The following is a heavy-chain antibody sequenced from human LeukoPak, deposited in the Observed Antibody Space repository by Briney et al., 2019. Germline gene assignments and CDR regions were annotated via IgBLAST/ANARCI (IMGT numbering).Heavy chain of an antibody. J-gene: IGHJ5*02. Sequence: GGSLRLSCAPSGLSFSNLWTHWVRQGPERGLALVARITTDGRTTSYADSVKGRFTTSRDNAKNTVYLQMNSLRAEDTAVYYCAKDNSPGWFGPWGQGTLVTVSS. D-gene: IGHD4-11*01. CDR2: ITTDGRTT. V-gene: IGHV3-74*01. CDR1: GLSFSNLW. CDR3: AKDNSPGWFGP.